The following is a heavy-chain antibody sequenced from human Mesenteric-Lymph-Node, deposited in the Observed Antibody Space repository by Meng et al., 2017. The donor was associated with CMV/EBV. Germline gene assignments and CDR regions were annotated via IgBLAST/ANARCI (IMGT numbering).Heavy chain of an antibody. J-gene: IGHJ5*02. D-gene: IGHD1/OR15-1a*01. Sequence: SGPTLVKPTQTLTLTCTFSGFSLTTTGVGVGWIRQPPRKALEWLALIYWSDDKLYSPSLRNRLTITKDTSKNQVVLTMTNMDPVDTATYYCVHNLILQAGNKIDPWGQGTLVTVSS. V-gene: IGHV2-5*01. CDR2: IYWSDDK. CDR1: GFSLTTTGVG. CDR3: VHNLILQAGNKIDP.